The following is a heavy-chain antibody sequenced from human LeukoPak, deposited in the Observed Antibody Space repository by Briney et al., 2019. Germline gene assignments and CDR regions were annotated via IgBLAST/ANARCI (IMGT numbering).Heavy chain of an antibody. CDR1: GFTFSSYS. V-gene: IGHV3-21*01. J-gene: IGHJ6*03. CDR2: ISSSSSYI. Sequence: PGGSLRLSCAASGFTFSSYSMNWVRQAPGKGLEWVSSISSSSSYIYYADSVKGRFTISRDNAKNSLYLQMNSLRAEDTAVYYCARDFGYSYGYYYYYYMDVWGKGTTVTVSS. D-gene: IGHD5-18*01. CDR3: ARDFGYSYGYYYYYYMDV.